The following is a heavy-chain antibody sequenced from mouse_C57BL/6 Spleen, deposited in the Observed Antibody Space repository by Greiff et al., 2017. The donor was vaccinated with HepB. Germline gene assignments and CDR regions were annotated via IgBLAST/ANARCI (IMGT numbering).Heavy chain of an antibody. J-gene: IGHJ2*01. CDR3: ARDSAYSLDY. Sequence: QVQLQQPGAERGRPGSSVKLSCKASGYTFTSYWMHWVKQGPIQGLEWIGNIDPSDSETHYNQKFKDKATLTVDKSSSTAYMQLSSLTSEDSAVYSCARDSAYSLDYCRQGTTLPVSS. D-gene: IGHD3-1*01. CDR2: IDPSDSET. V-gene: IGHV1-52*01. CDR1: GYTFTSYW.